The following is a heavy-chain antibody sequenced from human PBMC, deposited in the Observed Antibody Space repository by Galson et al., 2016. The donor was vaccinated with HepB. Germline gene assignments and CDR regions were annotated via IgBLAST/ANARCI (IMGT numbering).Heavy chain of an antibody. CDR3: ARGSGSGSFRFRFDVYMDM. Sequence: RLSCAASGFAFRTYSMNWVRQTPGKGLEWVASITGTDYYTYHADPIKDRFTIARDNPRNLLHLQMNNLGVTAPAIYYCARGSGSGSFRFRFDVYMDMGGKGTTVTVS. D-gene: IGHD3-10*01. CDR1: GFAFRTYS. J-gene: IGHJ6*03. V-gene: IGHV3-21*01. CDR2: ITGTDYYT.